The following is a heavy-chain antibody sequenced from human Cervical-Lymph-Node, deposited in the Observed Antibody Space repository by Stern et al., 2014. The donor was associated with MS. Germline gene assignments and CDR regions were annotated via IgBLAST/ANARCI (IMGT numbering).Heavy chain of an antibody. V-gene: IGHV1-18*01. J-gene: IGHJ6*02. D-gene: IGHD2-2*02. CDR1: GYTSTSFG. CDR2: ISGYNGDN. CDR3: ARGPYCSSTSCYTNGYYFYGLDV. Sequence: QVQLVHSGTAVRKPGASVKVSSRTSGYTSTSFGISWVRRTPGQGLEFMGWISGYNGDNKDPQKFQGRVVLTTDPSTSTAYMDLTSLRSDDTAMYYCARGPYCSSTSCYTNGYYFYGLDVWGQGTTVTVSS.